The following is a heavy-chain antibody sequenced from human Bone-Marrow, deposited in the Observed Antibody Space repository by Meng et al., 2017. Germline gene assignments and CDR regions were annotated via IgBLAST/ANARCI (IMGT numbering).Heavy chain of an antibody. CDR2: ISAYNGNT. J-gene: IGHJ4*02. V-gene: IGHV1-18*01. D-gene: IGHD1-26*01. CDR3: VKEWELGSFDY. Sequence: VQLGQAGGEVKKPGASVKASCKASGYTITSYGISWVRPAPGQGHELRGWISAYNGNTNYAQKLQGRVTMTTDTSTSTAYMELRSLRSDDTAVYYCVKEWELGSFDYWGQGTLVTVSS. CDR1: GYTITSYG.